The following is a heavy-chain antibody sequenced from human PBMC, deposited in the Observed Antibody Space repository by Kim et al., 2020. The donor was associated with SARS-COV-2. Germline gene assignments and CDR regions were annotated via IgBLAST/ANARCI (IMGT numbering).Heavy chain of an antibody. CDR2: IYHSGST. V-gene: IGHV4-4*02. CDR1: GGSISSSNW. D-gene: IGHD3-10*01. Sequence: SETLSLTCAVSGGSISSSNWWSWVRQPPGKGLEWIGEIYHSGSTNYNPSLKSRVTISVDKSKNQFSLKLSSVTAADTAVYYCARDHNRPIGSGSYRYYYGMDVWGQGTTVTVSS. J-gene: IGHJ6*02. CDR3: ARDHNRPIGSGSYRYYYGMDV.